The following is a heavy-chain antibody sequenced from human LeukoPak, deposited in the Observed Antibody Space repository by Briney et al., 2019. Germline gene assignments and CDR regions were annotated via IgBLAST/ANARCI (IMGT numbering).Heavy chain of an antibody. CDR3: ARQFGRYSGSYNPFDY. J-gene: IGHJ4*02. V-gene: IGHV4-39*01. Sequence: PSETLSLTCTVSGGSISTSSSYWGWIRQPPGKGLEWIGSIYYSGSTYYSPSLTSRVTISVDTSKNQFSLGLSSVTAADTAVYYCARQFGRYSGSYNPFDYWGQGALVTVSS. CDR1: GGSISTSSSY. CDR2: IYYSGST. D-gene: IGHD1-26*01.